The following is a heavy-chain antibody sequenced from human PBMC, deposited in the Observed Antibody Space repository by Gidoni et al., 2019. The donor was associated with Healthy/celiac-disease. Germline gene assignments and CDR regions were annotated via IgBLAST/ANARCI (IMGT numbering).Heavy chain of an antibody. CDR2: MNPNSGNT. D-gene: IGHD5-18*01. CDR1: GYTFTSYD. J-gene: IGHJ6*02. Sequence: QVQLVQSGAEVKKPGASVKVSCKASGYTFTSYDINWVRQATGQGLERMGWMNPNSGNTGYAQKFQGRVTMTRNTSISTAYMELSSLRSEDTAVYYCARVYVDTAMASAAYYYYGMDVWGQGTTVTVSS. CDR3: ARVYVDTAMASAAYYYYGMDV. V-gene: IGHV1-8*01.